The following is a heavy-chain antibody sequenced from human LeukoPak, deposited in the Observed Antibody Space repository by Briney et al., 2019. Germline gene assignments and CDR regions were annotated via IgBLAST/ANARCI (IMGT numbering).Heavy chain of an antibody. D-gene: IGHD6-19*01. CDR3: ARDSKQWLVRGWFDP. V-gene: IGHV4-4*07. J-gene: IGHJ5*02. CDR2: IYTSGST. Sequence: SETLSLTCTVSGGSISSYYWSWIRQPAGKGLEWIGRIYTSGSTNYNPSLKSRVTMSVDTSKNQFSPKLSSVTAADTAVYYCARDSKQWLVRGWFDPWGQGTLVTVSS. CDR1: GGSISSYY.